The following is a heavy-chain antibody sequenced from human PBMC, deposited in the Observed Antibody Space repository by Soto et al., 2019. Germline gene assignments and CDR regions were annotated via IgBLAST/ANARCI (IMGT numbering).Heavy chain of an antibody. CDR1: GGSFSSGGYY. D-gene: IGHD3-16*02. CDR2: IYYSGST. Sequence: QVQLQESGPGLVKPSQTLSLTCTVSGGSFSSGGYYWSWIRQHPGKGLEWIGYIYYSGSTYYNPSLESRVTISVDTSKNPYSLKLSSVTAAYTAVYNCAREEVGVRLGELSFHFDYWGQGTLVTVSS. V-gene: IGHV4-31*03. J-gene: IGHJ4*02. CDR3: AREEVGVRLGELSFHFDY.